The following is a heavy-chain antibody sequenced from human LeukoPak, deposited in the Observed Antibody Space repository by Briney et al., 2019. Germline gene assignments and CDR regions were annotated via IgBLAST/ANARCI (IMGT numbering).Heavy chain of an antibody. V-gene: IGHV3-21*04. CDR1: GFTLSSYS. CDR3: AKDDAWIRFGE. D-gene: IGHD3-10*01. CDR2: ISSSSSYI. J-gene: IGHJ4*02. Sequence: GGSLRLSCAASGFTLSSYSMNWVRQAPGKGLEWVSSISSSSSYIYYGDSVKGRFTISRDNSKKTLYLEVSSLTGEDTAVYYCAKDDAWIRFGEWSQGTLVTVSS.